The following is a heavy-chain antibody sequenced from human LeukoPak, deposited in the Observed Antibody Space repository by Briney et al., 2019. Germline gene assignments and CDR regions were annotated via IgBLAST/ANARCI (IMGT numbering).Heavy chain of an antibody. V-gene: IGHV3-7*01. Sequence: GGSLRLSCAASGFTFSSYWMSWVRQAPGKGLEWVANIKQDGSEKYYVDSVKGRLTISRDNAKNSLYLQMNSLRAEDTAVYYCARARRYLGYCSGGSCYGYFDDWGQETLVTVSS. CDR3: ARARRYLGYCSGGSCYGYFDD. CDR2: IKQDGSEK. J-gene: IGHJ4*02. D-gene: IGHD2-15*01. CDR1: GFTFSSYW.